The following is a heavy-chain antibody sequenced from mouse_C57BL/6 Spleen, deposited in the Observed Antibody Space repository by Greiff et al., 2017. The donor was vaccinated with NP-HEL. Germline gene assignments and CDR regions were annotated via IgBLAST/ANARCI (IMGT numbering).Heavy chain of an antibody. CDR2: IDPETGGT. CDR1: GYTFTDYE. J-gene: IGHJ3*01. V-gene: IGHV1-15*01. CDR3: TSPPTGTKAY. Sequence: QVQLQQSGAELVRPGASVTLSCKASGYTFTDYEMHWVKQTPVHGLEWIGAIDPETGGTAYNQKFKGKAILTADKSSSTAYMELRSLTSEDSAVYYCTSPPTGTKAYWGQGTLVTVSA. D-gene: IGHD4-1*02.